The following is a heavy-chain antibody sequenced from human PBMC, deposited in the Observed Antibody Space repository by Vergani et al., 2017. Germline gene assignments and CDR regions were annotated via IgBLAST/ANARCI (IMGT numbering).Heavy chain of an antibody. CDR1: GGSFSGYY. CDR2: INHSGST. J-gene: IGHJ6*03. V-gene: IGHV4-34*01. D-gene: IGHD6-6*01. Sequence: QVQLQQWGAGLLKTSETLSLTCAVYGGSFSGYYWSWIRQPPGKGLEWIGEINHSGSTNYKPSLKSRVTISVDTSKNQFSLKLSSVTAADTAVYYCARGLETGIAARYYYVDFWGKGTTVTVSS. CDR3: ARGLETGIAARYYYVDF.